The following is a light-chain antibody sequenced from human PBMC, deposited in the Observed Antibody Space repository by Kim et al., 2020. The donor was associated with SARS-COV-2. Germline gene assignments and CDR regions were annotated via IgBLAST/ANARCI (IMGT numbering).Light chain of an antibody. J-gene: IGKJ1*01. CDR2: GAS. CDR1: QTINNN. Sequence: EIVMTQSPATLSVSPGERVTLSCRASQTINNNLAWYQQKPGQPPRLLIYGASTRATDIPVRFTGSGSGTEFTLTISSLQSEDFAVYYCQQYNNWPPWTFGQGTKVDIK. V-gene: IGKV3-15*01. CDR3: QQYNNWPPWT.